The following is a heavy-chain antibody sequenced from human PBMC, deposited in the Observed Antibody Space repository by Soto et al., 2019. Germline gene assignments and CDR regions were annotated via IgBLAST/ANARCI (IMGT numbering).Heavy chain of an antibody. J-gene: IGHJ4*02. V-gene: IGHV3-23*01. CDR2: ISGSGGNT. Sequence: EVQLLESGGGLVQPGGSLRLSCAASGFSFSTYAMTWVRQAPGKGLEWVSTISGSGGNTFYADSMKGRFTISRDNSKNTVSLLMNSLRAEDTAVYFCARGSSGYISSWYYFDYWGRGTLVTVSS. D-gene: IGHD6-13*01. CDR1: GFSFSTYA. CDR3: ARGSSGYISSWYYFDY.